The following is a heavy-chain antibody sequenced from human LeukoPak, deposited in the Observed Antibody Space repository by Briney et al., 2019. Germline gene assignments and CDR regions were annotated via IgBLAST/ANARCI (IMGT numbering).Heavy chain of an antibody. CDR3: ARSGEGIAATGPWFDP. CDR2: IYPGDSDT. CDR1: GYSFTSYW. J-gene: IGHJ5*02. Sequence: GESLKISCKGSGYSFTSYWIGWVRQMPGKGPEWMGIIYPGDSDTRYSPSFQGQVTISADKSISTAYLQWSSLKASDTAMYYCARSGEGIAATGPWFDPWGQGTLVTVSS. V-gene: IGHV5-51*01. D-gene: IGHD6-25*01.